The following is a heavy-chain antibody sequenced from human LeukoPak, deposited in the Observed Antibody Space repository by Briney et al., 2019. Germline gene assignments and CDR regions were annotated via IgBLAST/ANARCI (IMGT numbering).Heavy chain of an antibody. J-gene: IGHJ4*02. Sequence: SETLSLTCTVSGGSISSYYWSWIRQPPGKGLEWIGYIYYSGSTNYNPSLKSRVTISVDTSKNQFSLKLSSVTAADTAVYYCARPSQSSSWYYFDYWGQGSLVTVSS. CDR3: ARPSQSSSWYYFDY. D-gene: IGHD6-13*01. CDR1: GGSISSYY. CDR2: IYYSGST. V-gene: IGHV4-59*01.